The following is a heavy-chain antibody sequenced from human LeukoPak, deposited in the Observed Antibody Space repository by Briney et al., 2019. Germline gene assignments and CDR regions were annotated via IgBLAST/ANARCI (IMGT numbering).Heavy chain of an antibody. V-gene: IGHV1-2*02. CDR2: INPKTGDT. Sequence: ASVRVSCQTSGYPFSGYYLHWVRQAPGQGLEWVGFINPKTGDTTYGQKFQDRVTVTSDSSITTVYLDLTSLTSDDTAVYYCARNPFHYCSYNCCPTYFYYYYLDVWGEGTAVIVS. D-gene: IGHD1-1*01. CDR1: GYPFSGYY. CDR3: ARNPFHYCSYNCCPTYFYYYYLDV. J-gene: IGHJ6*03.